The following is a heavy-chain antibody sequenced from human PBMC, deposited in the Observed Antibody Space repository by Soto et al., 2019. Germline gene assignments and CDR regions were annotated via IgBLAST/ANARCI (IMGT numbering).Heavy chain of an antibody. CDR2: IYSGGST. D-gene: IGHD6-13*01. J-gene: IGHJ6*02. Sequence: PGGSLRLSCAASGFTVSSNYMSWVRQAPGKGLEWVSVIYSGGSTYYADSVKGRFTISRDNSKNTLYLQMNSLRAEDTAVYYCARDGSSSWYDGMDVWGQGTTVTVS. V-gene: IGHV3-53*01. CDR1: GFTVSSNY. CDR3: ARDGSSSWYDGMDV.